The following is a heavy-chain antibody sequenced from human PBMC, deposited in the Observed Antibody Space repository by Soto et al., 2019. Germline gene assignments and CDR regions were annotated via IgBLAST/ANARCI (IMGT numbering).Heavy chain of an antibody. V-gene: IGHV3-30*09. CDR2: ISYDGSNK. Sequence: QVQLVESGGGVVQPGRSLRLSCAASGFTFSSYAMHWVRQAPGKGLEWVAVISYDGSNKYYADSVKGRFAISRDNSKNTLYLQLTSLRAEDTAVYYCARDEGDVRVVEWSYYFDYWGQGTLVTVSS. D-gene: IGHD3-3*01. J-gene: IGHJ4*02. CDR1: GFTFSSYA. CDR3: ARDEGDVRVVEWSYYFDY.